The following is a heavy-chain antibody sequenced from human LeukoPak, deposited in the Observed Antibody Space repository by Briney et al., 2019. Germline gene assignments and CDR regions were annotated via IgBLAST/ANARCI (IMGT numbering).Heavy chain of an antibody. D-gene: IGHD2-2*01. J-gene: IGHJ4*02. V-gene: IGHV1-69*06. CDR2: IIPMFGTA. CDR3: ASGTSDIVVVPATLRNYYFDY. Sequence: SVKVSCKASGGTFSSYEISWVRQAPGQGLEWMGGIIPMFGTAKYAQKFQGRVTITADKSTSTAYMELSSLRSEDTAVYYCASGTSDIVVVPATLRNYYFDYWGQGTLVTVSS. CDR1: GGTFSSYE.